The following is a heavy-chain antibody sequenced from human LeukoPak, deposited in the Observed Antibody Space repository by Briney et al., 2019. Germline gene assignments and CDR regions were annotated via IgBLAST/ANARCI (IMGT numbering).Heavy chain of an antibody. Sequence: SVKVSCKASGGTFSSYAISWVRQAPGQGLEWMGRIIPILGIANYAQKFQGRVTITADKSTSTAYMELSSLRSEDTAVYYCARARIAVADLYYYYGMDVWGQGTTVTVSS. CDR3: ARARIAVADLYYYYGMDV. V-gene: IGHV1-69*04. CDR1: GGTFSSYA. J-gene: IGHJ6*02. CDR2: IIPILGIA. D-gene: IGHD6-19*01.